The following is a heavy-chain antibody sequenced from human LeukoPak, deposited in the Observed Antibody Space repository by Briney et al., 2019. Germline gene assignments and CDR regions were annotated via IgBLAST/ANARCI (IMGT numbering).Heavy chain of an antibody. CDR2: ISGSGGST. V-gene: IGHV3-23*01. Sequence: PGGSLRLSCAASGFTFSSYAMSWVRQAPGKGLEWVSAISGSGGSTYYADSVEGRFTISRDNSKNTLYLQMNSLRAEDTAVYYCAKDQRSSGWYFGGLGYWGQGTLVTVSS. J-gene: IGHJ4*02. CDR3: AKDQRSSGWYFGGLGY. CDR1: GFTFSSYA. D-gene: IGHD6-19*01.